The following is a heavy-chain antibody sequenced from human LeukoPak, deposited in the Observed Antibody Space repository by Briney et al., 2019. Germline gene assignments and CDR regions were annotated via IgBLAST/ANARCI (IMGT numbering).Heavy chain of an antibody. J-gene: IGHJ3*02. CDR2: IYYSGSI. Sequence: SETLSLTCTVSGGSISGYSWSWIRQPPGKGLEWIGYIYYSGSINYNPSLKSRVTISVDPSKNQFSLKLTSVTAADTAVYYCARDAAGCSSTSCYGDAFDIWGQGTMVTVSS. D-gene: IGHD2-2*01. V-gene: IGHV4-59*01. CDR3: ARDAAGCSSTSCYGDAFDI. CDR1: GGSISGYS.